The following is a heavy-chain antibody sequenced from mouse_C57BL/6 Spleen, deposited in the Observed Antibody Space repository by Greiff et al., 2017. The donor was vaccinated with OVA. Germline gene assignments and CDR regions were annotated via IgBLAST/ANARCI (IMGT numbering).Heavy chain of an antibody. D-gene: IGHD1-1*01. CDR1: GFTFSSYA. V-gene: IGHV5-4*01. J-gene: IGHJ2*01. CDR2: ISDGGSYT. CDR3: ARETTVVAGDY. Sequence: DVHLVESGGGLVKPGGSLKLSCAASGFTFSSYAMSWVRQTPEKRLEWVATISDGGSYTYYPDNVKGRFTISRDNAKNNLYLQMSHLKSEDTAMYYCARETTVVAGDYWGQGTTLTVSS.